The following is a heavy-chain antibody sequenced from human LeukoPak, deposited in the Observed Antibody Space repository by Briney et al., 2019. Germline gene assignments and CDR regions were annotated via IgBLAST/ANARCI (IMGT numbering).Heavy chain of an antibody. J-gene: IGHJ4*02. V-gene: IGHV3-72*01. Sequence: GGSLRLSCAASGFTFSDHYMDWVRQAPGKGLEWVGRTRNKADSYTTEYAASVKGRFTISRDDSKNSLYLQMNSLKTEDTAVYYCARGPGYSSSWTPYYFDYWGQGTLVTVSS. CDR3: ARGPGYSSSWTPYYFDY. CDR2: TRNKADSYTT. D-gene: IGHD6-13*01. CDR1: GFTFSDHY.